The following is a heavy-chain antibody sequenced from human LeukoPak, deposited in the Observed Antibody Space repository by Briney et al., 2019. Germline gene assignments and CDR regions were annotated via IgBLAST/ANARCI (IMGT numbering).Heavy chain of an antibody. CDR1: GGSISSYY. Sequence: SETLSLTCTVSGGSISSYYWSWIRQPPGKGLEWIGYIHTSGSTNYNPSLKSRVTISVDTSKNQFSLKLSSVTAADTAVYYCARRRTLGVSGGCCWFDPWGQGILVTVSS. D-gene: IGHD3-16*01. J-gene: IGHJ5*02. CDR2: IHTSGST. CDR3: ARRRTLGVSGGCCWFDP. V-gene: IGHV4-4*09.